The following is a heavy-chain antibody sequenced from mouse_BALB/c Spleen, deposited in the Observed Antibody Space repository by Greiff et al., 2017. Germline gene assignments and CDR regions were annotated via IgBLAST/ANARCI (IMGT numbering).Heavy chain of an antibody. Sequence: QVQLKQSGAELVRPGSSVKISCKASGYAFSSYWMNWVKQRPGQGLEWIGQIYPSNGRTNYNEKFKSKATLTVDKSSSTAYMQLSSLTSEDSAVYYCARGYYGYGGAWFAYWGQGTLVTVSA. J-gene: IGHJ3*01. D-gene: IGHD2-2*01. V-gene: IGHV1-80*01. CDR2: IYPSNGRT. CDR3: ARGYYGYGGAWFAY. CDR1: GYAFSSYW.